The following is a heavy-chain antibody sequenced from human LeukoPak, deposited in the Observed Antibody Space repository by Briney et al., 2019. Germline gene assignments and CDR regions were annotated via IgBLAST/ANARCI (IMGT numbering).Heavy chain of an antibody. D-gene: IGHD3-16*01. CDR3: AHSYLRLVGGPYFDY. CDR1: GFSLSTSGVG. Sequence: SGPTLVKPTQTLTLICTFSGFSLSTSGVGVGWIRQPPGKALEWLALIYWNDDKRYSPSLKSRLTITKDTSKNQVVLTMTNMDPVDTATYYCAHSYLRLVGGPYFDYWGQGTLVTVSS. V-gene: IGHV2-5*01. CDR2: IYWNDDK. J-gene: IGHJ4*02.